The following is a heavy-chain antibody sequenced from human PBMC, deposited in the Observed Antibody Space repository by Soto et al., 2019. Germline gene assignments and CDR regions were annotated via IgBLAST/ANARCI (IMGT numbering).Heavy chain of an antibody. CDR3: ARDIAVAGPPVYYYYYGMDV. D-gene: IGHD6-19*01. CDR2: IIPIFGTA. CDR1: GGTFSSYA. Sequence: GASVKGSCKASGGTFSSYAISWVRQAPGQGLEWMGGIIPIFGTANYAQKFQGRVTITADESTSTAYMELSSLRSEDTAVYYCARDIAVAGPPVYYYYYGMDVWGQGTTVTVSS. J-gene: IGHJ6*02. V-gene: IGHV1-69*13.